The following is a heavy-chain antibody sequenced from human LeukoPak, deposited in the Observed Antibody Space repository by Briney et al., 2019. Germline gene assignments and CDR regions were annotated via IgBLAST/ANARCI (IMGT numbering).Heavy chain of an antibody. V-gene: IGHV4-39*01. Sequence: PSETLSLTCTVSGGSISSSSYYWGWIRQPPGKGLEWIGSIFYSGSTFYNPSLKSRVTISGDTSKNQFSLKLNSVTAADTAIYYCATHRRSGSGGSENAFEIWGQGTMVTVSS. CDR1: GGSISSSSYY. J-gene: IGHJ3*02. CDR3: ATHRRSGSGGSENAFEI. D-gene: IGHD5-12*01. CDR2: IFYSGST.